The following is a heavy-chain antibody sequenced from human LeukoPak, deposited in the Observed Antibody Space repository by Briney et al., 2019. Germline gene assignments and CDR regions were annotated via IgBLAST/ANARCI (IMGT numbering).Heavy chain of an antibody. CDR3: TRDSGTTGEVKFDP. CDR1: GASITNYY. J-gene: IGHJ5*02. Sequence: KPSDTLSLTCTVSGASITNYYWSWIRQPAGKGLQWLGRIYGTGTTTYNPSLKSRVTMSVDTSKNQFSLKLISVTAADTAVYYCTRDSGTTGEVKFDPWGQGTLVTVSS. CDR2: IYGTGTT. V-gene: IGHV4-4*07. D-gene: IGHD3-10*01.